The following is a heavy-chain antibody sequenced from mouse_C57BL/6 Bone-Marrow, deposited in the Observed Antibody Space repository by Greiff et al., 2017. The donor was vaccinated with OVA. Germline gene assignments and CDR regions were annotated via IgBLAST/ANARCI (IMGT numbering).Heavy chain of an antibody. CDR2: IDPSDSYT. J-gene: IGHJ3*01. CDR3: ARTAWFAY. V-gene: IGHV1-69*01. Sequence: QVQLQQPGAELVMPGASVKLSCKASGYTFTSYWMHWVKQRPGQGLEWIGEIDPSDSYTNYNQKFKGKSTLTVDKSSSTAYMQLSSRTSEDSAVYCCARTAWFAYWGQGTLVTVSA. CDR1: GYTFTSYW.